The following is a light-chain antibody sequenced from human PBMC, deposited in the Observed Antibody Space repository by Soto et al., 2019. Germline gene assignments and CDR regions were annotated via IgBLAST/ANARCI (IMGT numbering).Light chain of an antibody. CDR1: SSDVGSDNL. CDR3: RSYAGSITYV. CDR2: EVS. Sequence: QSVLPQPASVSGSPGQSITISCTGASSDVGSDNLVSWYQQHPGKAPKFIIYEVSRRPAGVSYRFSGSKSGNTAYLTISGLQAEDEADYYCRSYAGSITYVFGTGTKVTVL. V-gene: IGLV2-23*02. J-gene: IGLJ1*01.